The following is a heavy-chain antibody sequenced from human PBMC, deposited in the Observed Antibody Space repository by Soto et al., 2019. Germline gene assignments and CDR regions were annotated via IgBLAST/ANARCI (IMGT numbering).Heavy chain of an antibody. V-gene: IGHV3-23*01. CDR2: ISGSGGST. CDR3: AKGSKRGIAAARRYFQH. Sequence: EVQLLESGGGLVQPGGSLRLSCAASGFTFSSYAMSWVRQAPGKWLEWVSAISGSGGSTYYADSVKGRFTISRDNSKNPLYLQMNSLRADDTAVYYCAKGSKRGIAAARRYFQHWGQGTLVTVSS. CDR1: GFTFSSYA. D-gene: IGHD6-13*01. J-gene: IGHJ1*01.